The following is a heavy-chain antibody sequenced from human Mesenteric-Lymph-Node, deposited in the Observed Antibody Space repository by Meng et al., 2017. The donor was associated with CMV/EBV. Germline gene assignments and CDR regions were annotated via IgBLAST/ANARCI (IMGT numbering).Heavy chain of an antibody. V-gene: IGHV3-23*01. CDR2: ISGSGSST. Sequence: GESLKISCAASGFTFSSYAMSWVRQAPGKGLEWVSAISGSGSSTYYADSVKGRFTISRDNSKNTLYLQMNSLRAEDTAVYYCAKERNLGYCSSTSCYTHFDYWGQGTLVTVSS. CDR3: AKERNLGYCSSTSCYTHFDY. CDR1: GFTFSSYA. J-gene: IGHJ4*02. D-gene: IGHD2-2*02.